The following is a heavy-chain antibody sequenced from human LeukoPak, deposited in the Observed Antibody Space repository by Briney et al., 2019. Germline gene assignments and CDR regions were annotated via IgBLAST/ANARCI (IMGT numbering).Heavy chain of an antibody. CDR1: GFTFSSYW. V-gene: IGHV3-74*01. J-gene: IGHJ4*02. CDR2: INSDGSST. CDR3: ARDILEGGDILTGYQDY. Sequence: GGSLRLSCAASGFTFSSYWMHRVRQAPGKGLVWVSRINSDGSSTSYADSVKGRFTISRDNAKNTLYLQMNSLRAEDTAVYYCARDILEGGDILTGYQDYWGQGTLVTVSS. D-gene: IGHD3-9*01.